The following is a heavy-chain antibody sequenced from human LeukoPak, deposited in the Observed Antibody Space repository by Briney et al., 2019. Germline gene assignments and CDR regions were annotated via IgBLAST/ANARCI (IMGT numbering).Heavy chain of an antibody. CDR3: AREQLRYFDWFGT. J-gene: IGHJ5*02. CDR2: INAGNGNT. D-gene: IGHD3-9*01. V-gene: IGHV1-18*01. Sequence: ASVKVSCKASGYTFTSYGISWVRQAPGQGLEWMGWINAGNGNTKYSQKFQGRVTITRDTSTSTAYMELSSLRSEDTAVYYCAREQLRYFDWFGTWGQGTLVTVSS. CDR1: GYTFTSYG.